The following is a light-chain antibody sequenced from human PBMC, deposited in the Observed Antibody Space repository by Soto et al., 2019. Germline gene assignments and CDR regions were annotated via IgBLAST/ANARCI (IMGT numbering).Light chain of an antibody. V-gene: IGKV1-39*01. CDR2: AAS. CDR1: QSISSY. J-gene: IGKJ4*01. Sequence: DIPMTQSPSSLSASVGDRVTITCRASQSISSYLNWYQQKPGKAPKLLTYAASSLQSGVPSRFSGSGSGTDFTLTISSLQPEDFATYYCQQSYSTLSLTFGGGTKVEIK. CDR3: QQSYSTLSLT.